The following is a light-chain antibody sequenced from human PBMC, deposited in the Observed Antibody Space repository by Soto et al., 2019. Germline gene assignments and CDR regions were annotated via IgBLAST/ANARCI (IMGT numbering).Light chain of an antibody. CDR1: SSDVGGYNY. V-gene: IGLV2-14*01. CDR3: GSYASNIYV. J-gene: IGLJ1*01. Sequence: QSALTQPASVSGSPGQSITISCTGTSSDVGGYNYVSWYQQHPGKAPKHMIYEVSNRPSGVSNRFSGSKSGNTASLTISGLQAEDEADYYCGSYASNIYVFGTGTKVTVL. CDR2: EVS.